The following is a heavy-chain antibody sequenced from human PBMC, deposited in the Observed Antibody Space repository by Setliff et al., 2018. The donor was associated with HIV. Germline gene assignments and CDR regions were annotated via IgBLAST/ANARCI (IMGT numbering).Heavy chain of an antibody. V-gene: IGHV4-31*02. CDR1: GASISSGGYY. D-gene: IGHD7-27*01. Sequence: SETLSLTCTVSGASISSGGYYWNWIRQLPGKGLEWIGYILDSGSTYYNPSLRGRLSMSIDTSANQFSVELTSVTAADTALYFCARVPNWGSAPFAYDVWGLG. J-gene: IGHJ3*01. CDR2: ILDSGST. CDR3: ARVPNWGSAPFAYDV.